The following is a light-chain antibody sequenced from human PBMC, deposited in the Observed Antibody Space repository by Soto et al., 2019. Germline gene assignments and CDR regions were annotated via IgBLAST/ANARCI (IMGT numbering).Light chain of an antibody. CDR1: QSISNW. V-gene: IGKV1-5*03. Sequence: DIQMTQSPSTLSASVGDRVTITCRANQSISNWLAWYQKKPGKVPKLLIYKASNLDYGVPSRFSGSGSGTEFTLTIGSLQPDDFATYYCQHYNSYSWTFGQGTKVEAK. J-gene: IGKJ1*01. CDR2: KAS. CDR3: QHYNSYSWT.